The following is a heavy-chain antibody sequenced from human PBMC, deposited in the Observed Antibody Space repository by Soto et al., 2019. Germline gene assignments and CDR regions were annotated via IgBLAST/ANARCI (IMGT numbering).Heavy chain of an antibody. Sequence: EVQLLESGGGLVQPGGCLRLSCAASGFTFNNYAMSWVRQAPGKGLEWVSTITGGGAGTYYADSVKGRFTISRDNSNNTLYLQMNSLRVEDTALYYCAKCFRNYAADNFDNWGQGTLVTVSS. CDR2: ITGGGAGT. V-gene: IGHV3-23*01. J-gene: IGHJ4*02. CDR3: AKCFRNYAADNFDN. D-gene: IGHD4-4*01. CDR1: GFTFNNYA.